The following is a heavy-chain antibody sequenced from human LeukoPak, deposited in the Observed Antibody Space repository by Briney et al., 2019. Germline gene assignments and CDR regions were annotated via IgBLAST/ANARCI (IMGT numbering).Heavy chain of an antibody. J-gene: IGHJ4*02. CDR2: IYPGDSDT. Sequence: GESLKISCKGSGYTFTSYWIGWVRQMPGKGLEWMGIIYPGDSDTRYSPSFQGQVTISADKSISTAYSQWSSLKASDTAMYFCARRIAAAGRYYFDSWGQGTLVTVSS. CDR3: ARRIAAAGRYYFDS. CDR1: GYTFTSYW. V-gene: IGHV5-51*01. D-gene: IGHD6-13*01.